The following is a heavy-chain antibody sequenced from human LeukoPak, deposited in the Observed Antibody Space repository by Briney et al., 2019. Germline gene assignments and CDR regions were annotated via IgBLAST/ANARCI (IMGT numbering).Heavy chain of an antibody. CDR2: IYPGDFDT. CDR3: ARRAVTTGYFDY. CDR1: GYSFTSYW. V-gene: IGHV5-51*01. J-gene: IGHJ4*02. D-gene: IGHD4-17*01. Sequence: GESLKISCKGSGYSFTSYWIAWVRQMPGKGLEWMGIIYPGDFDTRYSPSFQGQVTISADKSISTAYLQWSSLKASDTAVYYCARRAVTTGYFDYWGQGGLVTVSS.